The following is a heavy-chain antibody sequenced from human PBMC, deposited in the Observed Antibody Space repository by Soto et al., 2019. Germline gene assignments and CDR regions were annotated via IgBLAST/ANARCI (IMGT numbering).Heavy chain of an antibody. CDR1: GYTFTSYD. J-gene: IGHJ4*02. CDR2: MNPNSGNT. D-gene: IGHD1-26*01. CDR3: ARGEPMGDY. Sequence: ASVKVSCKASGYTFTSYDINWVRQATGQGLEWMGWMNPNSGNTGYAQKFRGRVTMTRNTSTSTAYMELRSLRSDDTAVYYCARGEPMGDYWGQGTLVTVSS. V-gene: IGHV1-8*01.